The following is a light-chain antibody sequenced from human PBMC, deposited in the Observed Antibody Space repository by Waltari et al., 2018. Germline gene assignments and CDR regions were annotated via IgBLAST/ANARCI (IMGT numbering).Light chain of an antibody. V-gene: IGLV2-14*01. CDR3: SSYTGSSIRYV. CDR2: GVS. Sequence: QSDPTQPASVSGSPGQSITLSCTGTSRDVGGYNYVYWYQQHPGKASKLMIYGVSNRPSGVSNRFSGSKSGNTASLTIAGLQAEDEADYYCSSYTGSSIRYVFGTGTKVTVL. J-gene: IGLJ1*01. CDR1: SRDVGGYNY.